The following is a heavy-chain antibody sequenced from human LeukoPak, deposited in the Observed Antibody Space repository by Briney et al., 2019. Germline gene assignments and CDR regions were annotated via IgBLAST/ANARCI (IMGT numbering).Heavy chain of an antibody. D-gene: IGHD4-17*01. V-gene: IGHV4-61*01. CDR1: GGSVSSGSYY. CDR2: IYYRGST. CDR3: ARDYGDYGNDY. Sequence: AETLSLTCTVSGGSVSSGSYYWSWIPQPPGKGLEWIGYIYYRGSTNYNPSLKSRVTISVDTSKNQFSLKLSSVTAADTAIYYCARDYGDYGNDYWGQGILVTVPS. J-gene: IGHJ4*02.